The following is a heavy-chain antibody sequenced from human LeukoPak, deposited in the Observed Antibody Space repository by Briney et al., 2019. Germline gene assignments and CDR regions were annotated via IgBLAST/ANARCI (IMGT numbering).Heavy chain of an antibody. Sequence: PGGSLRLPCAASGFTVSSTYMSWVRQAPGKGLEWVSVIYSGGNIYYIDSVKGRFTISRDTSKDTLYLQMNSLRAEDTAVYYCASRHCSGGGCYFAGADPFDYWGQGILVTVSS. CDR2: IYSGGNI. V-gene: IGHV3-53*01. CDR1: GFTVSSTY. CDR3: ASRHCSGGGCYFAGADPFDY. J-gene: IGHJ4*02. D-gene: IGHD2-15*01.